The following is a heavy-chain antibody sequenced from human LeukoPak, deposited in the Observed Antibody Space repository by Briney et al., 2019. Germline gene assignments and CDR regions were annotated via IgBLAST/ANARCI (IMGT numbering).Heavy chain of an antibody. D-gene: IGHD2-2*01. CDR3: ARSYCASASCYNLDY. Sequence: GESLKISCEGSGYTFTVYWIAWVRQMPGKGLEWMGIIYPGDSDTRYSPSFQGQVTISADKSISTAYLQWSSLKASDTAMYYRARSYCASASCYNLDYWGQGTRVTVSS. V-gene: IGHV5-51*01. J-gene: IGHJ4*02. CDR1: GYTFTVYW. CDR2: IYPGDSDT.